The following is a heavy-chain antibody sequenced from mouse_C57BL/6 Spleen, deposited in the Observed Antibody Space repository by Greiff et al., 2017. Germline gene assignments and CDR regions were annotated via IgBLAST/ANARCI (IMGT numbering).Heavy chain of an antibody. CDR2: INPYNGGT. D-gene: IGHD2-4*01. J-gene: IGHJ2*01. V-gene: IGHV1-19*01. Sequence: EVQLQQSGPVLVKPGASVKMSCKASGYTFTDYYMNWVKQSHGKSLEWIGVINPYNGGTSYNQKFKGKATLTVDKSSSTAYMELNSLTSEDSAVYYCARRDYDDGFDYWGQGTTRTVSS. CDR3: ARRDYDDGFDY. CDR1: GYTFTDYY.